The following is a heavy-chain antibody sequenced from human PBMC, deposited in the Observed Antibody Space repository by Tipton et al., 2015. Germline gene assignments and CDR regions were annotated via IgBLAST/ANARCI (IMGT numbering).Heavy chain of an antibody. CDR2: ISHSGNT. J-gene: IGHJ3*02. D-gene: IGHD3-10*01. CDR1: GGSISSYY. Sequence: TLSLTCTVSGGSISSYYWGWIRQPPGKGLEWIGSISHSGNTYYNPSLKSRVTISLDTSKNQFSLQLNSVTPEDTATYYCARGPDGGAFDIWGQGTMVTVSS. V-gene: IGHV4-59*04. CDR3: ARGPDGGAFDI.